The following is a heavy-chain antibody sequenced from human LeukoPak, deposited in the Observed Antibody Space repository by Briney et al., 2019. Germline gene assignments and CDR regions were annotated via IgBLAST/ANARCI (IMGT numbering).Heavy chain of an antibody. D-gene: IGHD2-8*01. Sequence: ASVKVSCKASGYTFTSYYMHWVRQAPGPGLEWMGIINPSGGSTSYAQKFQGRVTMTRDMSTSTVYMELSSLRSEDTAVYYCARDDIVRARYYYYMDVWGKGTTVTVSS. CDR3: ARDDIVRARYYYYMDV. CDR2: INPSGGST. V-gene: IGHV1-46*01. CDR1: GYTFTSYY. J-gene: IGHJ6*03.